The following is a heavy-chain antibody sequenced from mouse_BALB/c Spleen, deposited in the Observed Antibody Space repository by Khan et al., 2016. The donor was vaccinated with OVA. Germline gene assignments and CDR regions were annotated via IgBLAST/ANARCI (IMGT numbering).Heavy chain of an antibody. D-gene: IGHD2-4*01. J-gene: IGHJ3*01. CDR2: IWSAGST. CDR3: ARRGYDYGRGALFAY. CDR1: GFSLNNYS. Sequence: QKQSGPGLVQPSQSLSITCTVSGFSLNNYSVHWVRQSPGKGLEWLGVIWSAGSTDYNAAFISRLTISKDNSRSQVFFKMNSLQPNDTAIYYWARRGYDYGRGALFAYWGQGTLVTVSA. V-gene: IGHV2-2*02.